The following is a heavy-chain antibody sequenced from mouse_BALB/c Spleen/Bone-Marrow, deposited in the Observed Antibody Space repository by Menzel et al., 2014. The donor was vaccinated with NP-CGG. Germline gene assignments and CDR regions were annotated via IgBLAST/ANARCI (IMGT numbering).Heavy chain of an antibody. D-gene: IGHD6-2*01. V-gene: IGHV1S81*02. CDR3: ARGSPY. CDR2: INPGNGGT. J-gene: IGHJ3*01. CDR1: GYTFTNYY. Sequence: VQLQQSGAELVKPGASVKLSCKTSGYTFTNYYIYWVKPRPGQGLEWIGEINPGNGGTNFNERFKSKATLTVDKSSTTAYILLTSLTSEDSAVYYCARGSPYWGQGTLVTVSA.